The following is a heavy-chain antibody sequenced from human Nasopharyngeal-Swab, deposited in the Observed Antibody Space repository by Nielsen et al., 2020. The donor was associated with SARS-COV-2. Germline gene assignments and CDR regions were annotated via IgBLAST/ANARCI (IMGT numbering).Heavy chain of an antibody. CDR2: ISSSGSTI. D-gene: IGHD6-19*01. J-gene: IGHJ4*02. Sequence: GESLKISCAASGFTFSDYYMSWIRQAPGMGLEWVSYISSSGSTIYYADSVKGRFTISRDNAKNSLYLQMNSLRAEDTAVYYCARAKIPGIAVTPTDYWGQGTLVTVSS. CDR1: GFTFSDYY. CDR3: ARAKIPGIAVTPTDY. V-gene: IGHV3-11*01.